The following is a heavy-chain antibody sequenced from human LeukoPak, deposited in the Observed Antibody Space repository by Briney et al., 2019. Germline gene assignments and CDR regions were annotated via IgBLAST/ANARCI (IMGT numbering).Heavy chain of an antibody. J-gene: IGHJ6*02. CDR2: INPSGGST. Sequence: ASVNVSCKASGYTFTSYYMHWVRQAPGQGLEWMGIINPSGGSTSYAQKFQGRVTMTRDTSTSTVYMELSSLRSEDTAVYYCARVGSSSWGGRLYYYGMDVWGQGTTVTVSS. CDR1: GYTFTSYY. D-gene: IGHD6-13*01. V-gene: IGHV1-46*01. CDR3: ARVGSSSWGGRLYYYGMDV.